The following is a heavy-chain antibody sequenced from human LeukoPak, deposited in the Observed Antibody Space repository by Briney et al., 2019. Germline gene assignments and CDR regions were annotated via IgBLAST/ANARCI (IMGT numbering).Heavy chain of an antibody. CDR1: GFAFGSEA. CDR3: ARGGRLPYFDY. D-gene: IGHD6-25*01. V-gene: IGHV3-23*01. J-gene: IGHJ4*02. CDR2: ISPGGGTT. Sequence: GGTLRLSCGVSGFAFGSEAMSWVRQSPARGLEWVAPISPGGGTTYYADSVKGRFTISRDNAKNSLYLQMNSLRAEDTAVYYCARGGRLPYFDYWGQGTLVTVSS.